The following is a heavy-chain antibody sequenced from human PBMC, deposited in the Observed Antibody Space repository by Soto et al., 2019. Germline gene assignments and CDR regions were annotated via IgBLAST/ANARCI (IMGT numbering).Heavy chain of an antibody. J-gene: IGHJ6*02. CDR2: IIPILGIA. CDR3: ARDRDSGSYYHYYGMDV. CDR1: GGTFSSYT. D-gene: IGHD1-26*01. Sequence: ASVKVSCKASGGTFSSYTISWVRQAPGQGLEWMGRIIPILGIANYAQKFQGRVTITADKSTSTAYMELSSLRSEDTAVYYCARDRDSGSYYHYYGMDVWGQGTTVTVSS. V-gene: IGHV1-69*04.